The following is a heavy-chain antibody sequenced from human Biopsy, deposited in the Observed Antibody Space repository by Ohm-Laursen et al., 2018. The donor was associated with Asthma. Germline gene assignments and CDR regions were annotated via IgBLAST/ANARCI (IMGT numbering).Heavy chain of an antibody. CDR3: ARGGSSGWSHYYFDY. CDR1: GFTVSRDH. CDR2: IYSGGTS. V-gene: IGHV3-53*01. Sequence: SLRLSCAASGFTVSRDHMFWVRQAPGKGLEWVSVIYSGGTSHTADSARGRFTISRDYSKNTLHLQMHSLRVEDTAVYYYARGGSSGWSHYYFDYWGQGTLVTVSS. D-gene: IGHD6-19*01. J-gene: IGHJ4*02.